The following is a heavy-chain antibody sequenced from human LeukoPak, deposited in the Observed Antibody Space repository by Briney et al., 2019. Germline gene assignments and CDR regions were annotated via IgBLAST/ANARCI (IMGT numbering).Heavy chain of an antibody. CDR2: IIPIFGTA. V-gene: IGHV1-69*05. D-gene: IGHD1-26*01. CDR1: GGTFSSYA. CDR3: AHPMGARRGGNAFDI. J-gene: IGHJ3*02. Sequence: GASVNVSCKASGGTFSSYAISWVRQAPGQGLEWMGGIIPIFGTANYAQKFQGRVTITTDESTSTAYMELSSLRSEDTAVYYCAHPMGARRGGNAFDIWGQGTMVTVSS.